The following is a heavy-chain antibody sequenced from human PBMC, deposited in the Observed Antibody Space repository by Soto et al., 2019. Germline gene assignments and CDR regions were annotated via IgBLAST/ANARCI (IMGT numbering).Heavy chain of an antibody. CDR2: ISSSSSYI. CDR3: ARDQGDNYEQSCSKVDY. V-gene: IGHV3-21*01. J-gene: IGHJ4*02. D-gene: IGHD3-22*01. Sequence: PAGSLRLSCAASGSTFSRYSMNWVRQGPGKGVEWVSSISSSSSYIYYADSVKGRCTMSSDNAKNSPSLQMSGLSPEDSAGYYCARDQGDNYEQSCSKVDYWGQGTVVTVS. CDR1: GSTFSRYS.